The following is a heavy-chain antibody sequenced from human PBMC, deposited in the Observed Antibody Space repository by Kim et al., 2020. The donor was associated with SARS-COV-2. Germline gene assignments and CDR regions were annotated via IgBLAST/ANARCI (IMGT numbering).Heavy chain of an antibody. Sequence: GGSLRLSCAASGFTFSSYGMHWVRQAPGKGLEWVAVISYDGSNKYYADSVKGRFTISRDNSKNTLYLQMNSLRAEDTAVYYCAKGRGGIYGDDGVFDYWGQGTLVTVSS. CDR1: GFTFSSYG. J-gene: IGHJ4*02. CDR3: AKGRGGIYGDDGVFDY. CDR2: ISYDGSNK. D-gene: IGHD4-17*01. V-gene: IGHV3-30*18.